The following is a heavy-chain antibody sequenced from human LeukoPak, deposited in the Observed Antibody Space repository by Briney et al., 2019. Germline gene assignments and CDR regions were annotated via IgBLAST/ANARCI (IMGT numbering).Heavy chain of an antibody. CDR3: ARAAGTTSPRRHFDY. CDR1: GGSISSSSYY. CDR2: IYYSGST. D-gene: IGHD4-17*01. Sequence: PSETLSLTCTVSGGSISSSSYYWGWIRQPPGKGLEWIGSIYYSGSTYYNPSLKSRVTISVDTSKNQFSLRLSSVTAADTAVYYCARAAGTTSPRRHFDYWGQGTLVTVSS. V-gene: IGHV4-39*07. J-gene: IGHJ4*02.